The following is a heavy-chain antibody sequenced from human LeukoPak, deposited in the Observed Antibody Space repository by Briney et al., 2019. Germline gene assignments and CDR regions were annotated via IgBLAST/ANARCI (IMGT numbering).Heavy chain of an antibody. V-gene: IGHV4-4*07. D-gene: IGHD3-3*01. CDR3: ARDRGITIFGVVTHDAFDI. Sequence: PSETLSLTCTVSGGSISSYYWSWIRQPAGKGLEWIGRISTSGSTTYNPSLKSRVTMSVDTSRNQFSLKLSSVTAADTAVYYCARDRGITIFGVVTHDAFDIWGQGTMVTVSS. CDR2: ISTSGST. CDR1: GGSISSYY. J-gene: IGHJ3*02.